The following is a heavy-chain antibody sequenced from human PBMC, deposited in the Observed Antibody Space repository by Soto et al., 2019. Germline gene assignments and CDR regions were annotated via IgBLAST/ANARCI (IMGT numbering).Heavy chain of an antibody. CDR2: IIPILGIA. V-gene: IGHV1-69*08. D-gene: IGHD2-15*01. Sequence: QVQLVQSGAEVKKPGSSVKVSCKASGGTFSSYTISWVRQAPGQGLEWMGRIIPILGIANYAQKFQGRVTITADKSTSTAYMELSSLRSEDTAVYYCVRDGGKGYCSGGSCPSWPRYYYYYMDVWGKGTTVTVSS. CDR1: GGTFSSYT. CDR3: VRDGGKGYCSGGSCPSWPRYYYYYMDV. J-gene: IGHJ6*03.